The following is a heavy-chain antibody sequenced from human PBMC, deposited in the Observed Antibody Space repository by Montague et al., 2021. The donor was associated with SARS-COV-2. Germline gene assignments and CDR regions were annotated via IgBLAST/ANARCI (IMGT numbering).Heavy chain of an antibody. CDR3: ARAPFMITFGGVITRLRGYYFDY. V-gene: IGHV4-39*07. D-gene: IGHD3-16*01. J-gene: IGHJ4*02. CDR1: GGSISSSSYY. CDR2: IYYSGST. Sequence: SETLSLTCTVSGGSISSSSYYWGWIRQPPGKGLEWIGSIYYSGSTYYNPSLQSRVTISVDTTKNQFSLKLSSVTAADTAVYYCARAPFMITFGGVITRLRGYYFDYWGQGTLVTVSS.